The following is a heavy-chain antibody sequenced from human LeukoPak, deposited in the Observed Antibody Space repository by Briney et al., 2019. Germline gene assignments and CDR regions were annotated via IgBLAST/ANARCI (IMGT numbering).Heavy chain of an antibody. Sequence: GGSLRLSCAASGFTFSNYWMHWVRQAPGKGLVWVSHIKSDGSSISYADSVKGRFTISRDNAKNTLDLQMNSLRPEDTSVYYCARDVVFRDYGSHFDYWGQGTLVTVSS. CDR3: ARDVVFRDYGSHFDY. CDR2: IKSDGSSI. D-gene: IGHD1-26*01. V-gene: IGHV3-74*01. J-gene: IGHJ4*03. CDR1: GFTFSNYW.